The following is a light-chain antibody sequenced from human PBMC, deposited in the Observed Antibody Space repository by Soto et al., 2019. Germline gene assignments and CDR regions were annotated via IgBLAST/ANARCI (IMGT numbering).Light chain of an antibody. V-gene: IGKV3-20*01. Sequence: EIVLRQSPGTLSLSPGERATLSCRASQTIGSSYLAWYQQRPGQAPRLLIYGGANRATGIPDRFSATGSETDFTLAISRLEPEDFAVYYCQQYRTPSQTFGQGTKVDIK. J-gene: IGKJ1*01. CDR2: GGA. CDR1: QTIGSSY. CDR3: QQYRTPSQT.